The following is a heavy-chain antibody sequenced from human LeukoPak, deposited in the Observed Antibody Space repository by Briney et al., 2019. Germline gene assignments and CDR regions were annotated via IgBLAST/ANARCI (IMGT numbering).Heavy chain of an antibody. CDR3: ATSGSYPGYAFDI. J-gene: IGHJ3*02. V-gene: IGHV1-24*01. D-gene: IGHD1-26*01. Sequence: ASVKVSCKVSGYTLTELSMHWVRQAPGKGLEWMGGFDPEDGETIYAQKFQGRVTMTEDTSTDTAYVELSSLRSEDTAVYYCATSGSYPGYAFDIWGQGTMVTVSS. CDR2: FDPEDGET. CDR1: GYTLTELS.